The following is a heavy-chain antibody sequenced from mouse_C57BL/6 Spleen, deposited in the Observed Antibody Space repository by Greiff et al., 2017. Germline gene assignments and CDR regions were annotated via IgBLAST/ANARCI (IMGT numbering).Heavy chain of an antibody. V-gene: IGHV1-80*01. D-gene: IGHD1-1*01. CDR1: GYAFSSYW. J-gene: IGHJ4*01. CDR2: IYPGGGDT. Sequence: VQLQQSGAELVKPGASVKISCKASGYAFSSYWMTWVKQRPGQGLEWIGQIYPGGGDTNYNGKFKGKATLTADKSSSTAYMQLSSLTSEASAVYFCARDPYYYGSTYYAIDYGGQGTTVTVSS. CDR3: ARDPYYYGSTYYAIDY.